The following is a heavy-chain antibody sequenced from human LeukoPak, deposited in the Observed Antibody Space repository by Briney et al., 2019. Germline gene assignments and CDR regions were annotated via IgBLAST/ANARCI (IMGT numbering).Heavy chain of an antibody. V-gene: IGHV4-34*12. Sequence: SETLSLTCGVYGGSFSGYSWSWLRQSPGKGLEWIGEIIHSGSINYNPSLKSRVTISVDTSKNQFSLKLSSVTAADTAVYYCARESYSSSFYPWGQGTLVTVSS. CDR3: ARESYSSSFYP. D-gene: IGHD6-13*01. CDR1: GGSFSGYS. CDR2: IIHSGSI. J-gene: IGHJ5*02.